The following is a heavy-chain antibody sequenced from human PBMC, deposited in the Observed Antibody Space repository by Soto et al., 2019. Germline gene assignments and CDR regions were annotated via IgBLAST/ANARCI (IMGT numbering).Heavy chain of an antibody. J-gene: IGHJ6*03. D-gene: IGHD4-17*01. Sequence: SETLSLTCAVYGGSFSGYYWSWIRQPPGKGLEWIGEINYSGSTNYNPSLKSRVTISVDTSKNQFSLKLSSVTAADTAVYYCASTAPWYYYYYMDVWGKGTTVTVSS. V-gene: IGHV4-34*01. CDR3: ASTAPWYYYYYMDV. CDR1: GGSFSGYY. CDR2: INYSGST.